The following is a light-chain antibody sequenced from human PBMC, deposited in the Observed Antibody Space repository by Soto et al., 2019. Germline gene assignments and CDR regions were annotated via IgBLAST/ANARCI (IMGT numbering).Light chain of an antibody. V-gene: IGKV3-11*01. Sequence: ETVLTQSPAALSLSPGERATLSCRATQSISGELAWYQQKPGQAPRLLIYDTSNRATGIPARFSGSGSGTDFTLTISSLEPEDVAVYYCQQRRNCPLTFGGGTKVEIK. CDR3: QQRRNCPLT. CDR1: QSISGE. J-gene: IGKJ4*01. CDR2: DTS.